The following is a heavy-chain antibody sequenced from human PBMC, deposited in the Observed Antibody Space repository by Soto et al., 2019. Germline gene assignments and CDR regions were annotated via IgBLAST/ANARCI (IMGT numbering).Heavy chain of an antibody. CDR3: ARDRGQSAFYDFWSGYYHYFDY. CDR2: IKQDGSEK. CDR1: GFTFSSYW. J-gene: IGHJ4*02. D-gene: IGHD3-3*01. V-gene: IGHV3-7*01. Sequence: PGGSLRLSCAASGFTFSSYWMSWVRQAPGKGLEWVANIKQDGSEKYYVDSVKGRFTISRDNAKNSLYLQMNSLRAEDTAVYYCARDRGQSAFYDFWSGYYHYFDYWGQGTLVTVSS.